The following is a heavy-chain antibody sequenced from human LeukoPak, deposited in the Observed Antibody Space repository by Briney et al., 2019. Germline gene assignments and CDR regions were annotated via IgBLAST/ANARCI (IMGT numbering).Heavy chain of an antibody. J-gene: IGHJ4*02. CDR2: IYPGDSDT. Sequence: GESLKISCQGSGYSFSNYWVGWVRQMPGKGLEWMGIIYPGDSDTRYSPSFQGQVTISADKSISTAFLHWSSLKASDTAMYYCARTSGDYSGNALYFDYWGQGTLVTVSS. CDR3: ARTSGDYSGNALYFDY. D-gene: IGHD4-23*01. CDR1: GYSFSNYW. V-gene: IGHV5-51*01.